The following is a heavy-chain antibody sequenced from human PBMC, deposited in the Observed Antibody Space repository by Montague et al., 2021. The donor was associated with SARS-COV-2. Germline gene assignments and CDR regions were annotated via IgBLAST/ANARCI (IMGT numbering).Heavy chain of an antibody. CDR2: IYNSGTT. CDR3: ARTVLYSGYDNSWFDP. CDR1: GGSISSGGYC. Sequence: TLSFTCTVSGGSISSGGYCWNWIRQYPGKGLEWIGYIYNSGTTSYSPSLRSRATISIDTSKNLFSLKLTSVTAADTAVYYCARTVLYSGYDNSWFDPWGQGTPVTVSS. J-gene: IGHJ5*02. V-gene: IGHV4-31*03. D-gene: IGHD5-12*01.